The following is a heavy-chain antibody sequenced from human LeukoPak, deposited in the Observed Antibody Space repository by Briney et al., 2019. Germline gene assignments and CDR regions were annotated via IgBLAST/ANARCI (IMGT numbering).Heavy chain of an antibody. Sequence: GGSLRLSCAASGFTFSSYAMHWVRQAPGKGLEWVAVISYDGSNKYYADSVKGRFTISRDNSKNTLYLQMNSLRAEDTAVYYCARGEIVVVPAAIDYYYYGMDVWVQGTTVTVSS. J-gene: IGHJ6*02. CDR2: ISYDGSNK. D-gene: IGHD2-2*01. CDR3: ARGEIVVVPAAIDYYYYGMDV. V-gene: IGHV3-30-3*01. CDR1: GFTFSSYA.